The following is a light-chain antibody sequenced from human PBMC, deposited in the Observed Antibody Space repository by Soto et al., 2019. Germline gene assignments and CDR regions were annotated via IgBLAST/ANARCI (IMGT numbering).Light chain of an antibody. CDR1: SSDVGGYNY. J-gene: IGLJ2*01. CDR3: SSYTRSFVV. CDR2: DVS. Sequence: QSALTQPASVSGSPGQSITISCTGTSSDVGGYNYVSWYQQHPGKAPKLMIYDVSNRPSGVSNRFSGSKSGNTASLTISGLQAEDEADYYCSSYTRSFVVFGGGTKVTVL. V-gene: IGLV2-14*01.